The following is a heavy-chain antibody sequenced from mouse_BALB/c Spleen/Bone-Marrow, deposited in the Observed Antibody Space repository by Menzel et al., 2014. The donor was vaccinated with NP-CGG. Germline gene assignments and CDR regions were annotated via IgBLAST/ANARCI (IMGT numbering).Heavy chain of an antibody. Sequence: VQVVESGAELVKPGASVKLSCKASGYSFTNYYMYWVKQWPGQGLEWIGEINPSNGGTNFNEKFKSKATLTVDKSSSTAFMQLSSLTSEDSVVYYCTRSNYGYWFFDVWGAGTTVTVSS. J-gene: IGHJ1*01. CDR2: INPSNGGT. V-gene: IGHV1S81*02. CDR3: TRSNYGYWFFDV. CDR1: GYSFTNYY. D-gene: IGHD1-1*01.